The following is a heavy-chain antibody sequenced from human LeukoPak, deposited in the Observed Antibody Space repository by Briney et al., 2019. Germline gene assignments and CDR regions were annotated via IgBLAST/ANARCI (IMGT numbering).Heavy chain of an antibody. CDR3: ARGLSGYASSLGY. Sequence: GGSLRLSCAASGFTFKDSWMYWVRQAPGKGLVWVSRINSDGSSTSYADSVRGRFSISRDNAKNTLYLQMNSLRAEDTAVYYCARGLSGYASSLGYWGQGTLVTVSA. V-gene: IGHV3-74*01. CDR2: INSDGSST. J-gene: IGHJ4*02. CDR1: GFTFKDSW. D-gene: IGHD6-6*01.